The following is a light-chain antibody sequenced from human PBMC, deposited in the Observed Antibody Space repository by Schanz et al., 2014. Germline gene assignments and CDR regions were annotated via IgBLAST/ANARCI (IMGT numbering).Light chain of an antibody. CDR1: SSDVGSYDY. V-gene: IGLV2-18*02. CDR3: SSYTSSSTLV. Sequence: QSVLIQPPSVSGSPGQSVTISCTGTSSDVGSYDYVSWYQQHPGTVPKPMIYNVNTQPSGVPDRFSGSKSGNTASLTISGLQAEDEADYYCSSYTSSSTLVFGGGTKLTVL. CDR2: NVN. J-gene: IGLJ2*01.